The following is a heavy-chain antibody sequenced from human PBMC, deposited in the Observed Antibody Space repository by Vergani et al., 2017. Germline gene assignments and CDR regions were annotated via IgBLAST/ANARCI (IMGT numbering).Heavy chain of an antibody. CDR3: TTAIMVRGVLLDV. V-gene: IGHV3-15*01. D-gene: IGHD3-10*01. CDR2: IKSKTDGETT. CDR1: GFTFSRHW. Sequence: EVQLVESGGGLIHPGGSLRLSCEGSGFTFSRHWMHWVRQAPGKGLVWAGRIKSKTDGETTDYAAPVKGRFTISRDDSRNMLYLQMNSLKTEDTAVYYCTTAIMVRGVLLDVWGQGTTVAVSS. J-gene: IGHJ6*02.